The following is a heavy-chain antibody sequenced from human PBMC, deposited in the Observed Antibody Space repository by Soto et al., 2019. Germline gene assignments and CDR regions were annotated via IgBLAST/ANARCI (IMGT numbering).Heavy chain of an antibody. V-gene: IGHV3-7*01. D-gene: IGHD5-12*01. CDR1: GFALSQYW. Sequence: EVQFVESGGDLVQPGGSLRLSCAASGFALSQYWINWVRQSPGKGLEWVAIMNQDGSKRYYGASVMGRFTISRDNGKNSLYLQMNSLRDDDTAVYFCARVMGLSGYSSEFDYWGLGTRVTVTS. CDR3: ARVMGLSGYSSEFDY. J-gene: IGHJ4*02. CDR2: MNQDGSKR.